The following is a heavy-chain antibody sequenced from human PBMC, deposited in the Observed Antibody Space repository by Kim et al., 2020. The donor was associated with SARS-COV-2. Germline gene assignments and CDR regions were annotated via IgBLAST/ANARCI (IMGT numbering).Heavy chain of an antibody. CDR3: AKGPIQLWPLDAFDI. CDR2: IWYDGSNK. J-gene: IGHJ3*02. V-gene: IGHV3-33*06. D-gene: IGHD5-18*01. CDR1: GFTFSSYG. Sequence: GGSLRLSCAASGFTFSSYGMHWVRQAPGKGLEWVAVIWYDGSNKYYADSVKGRFTISRDNSKNTLYLQMNSLRAEDTAVYYCAKGPIQLWPLDAFDIWGQGTMVTVSS.